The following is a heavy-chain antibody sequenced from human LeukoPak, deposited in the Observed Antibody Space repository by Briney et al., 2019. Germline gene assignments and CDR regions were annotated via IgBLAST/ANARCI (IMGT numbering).Heavy chain of an antibody. CDR1: GYTFTNYG. CDR3: ARDRGIYCSSTSCSLDP. V-gene: IGHV1-18*01. Sequence: ASVKVSCKASGYTFTNYGISWVRQAPGQGLEWMGWISAYNGNTNYAQKLQGRVTMTTDTSTSTAYMELRSLRSDDTAVYYCARDRGIYCSSTSCSLDPWGQGTLVTVSS. D-gene: IGHD2-2*01. J-gene: IGHJ5*02. CDR2: ISAYNGNT.